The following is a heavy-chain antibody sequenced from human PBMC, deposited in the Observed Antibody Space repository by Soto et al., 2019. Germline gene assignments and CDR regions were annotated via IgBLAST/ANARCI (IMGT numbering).Heavy chain of an antibody. V-gene: IGHV1-18*01. CDR2: ISAYNGNT. CDR1: GYTFTSYG. CDR3: ARYQITIFGVGVELDV. J-gene: IGHJ6*02. Sequence: AAVKVSCKASGYTFTSYGISWVRQAPGQGLEWMGWISAYNGNTNYAQKLQGRVTMTTDTSTSTAYMELRSLRSDDTAVYYCARYQITIFGVGVELDVWGQGTTFTV. D-gene: IGHD3-3*01.